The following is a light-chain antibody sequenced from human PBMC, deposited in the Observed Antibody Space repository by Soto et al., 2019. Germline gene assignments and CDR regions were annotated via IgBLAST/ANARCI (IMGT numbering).Light chain of an antibody. V-gene: IGKV3-15*01. CDR2: GAS. Sequence: EVVMTQSPATLSVSPGERATLSCRASQSVSTKLAWYQQKPGQAPTLLIYGASTRATAIPARFSGSASGTEFTLTISSLQSEDSAVYYCQQYVTWQVTFGGGTMVEIK. CDR3: QQYVTWQVT. CDR1: QSVSTK. J-gene: IGKJ4*01.